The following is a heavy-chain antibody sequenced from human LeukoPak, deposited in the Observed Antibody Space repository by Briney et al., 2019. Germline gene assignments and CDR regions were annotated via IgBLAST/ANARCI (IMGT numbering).Heavy chain of an antibody. V-gene: IGHV3-9*01. CDR2: ISWNSVNI. D-gene: IGHD5-24*01. Sequence: SGGSLRLSCAASGFTFDDYAMHWVRQAPGKGLEWVSGISWNSVNIGHEDSVKGQFTISRDNAKNSLHLQMNSLRPEDTALYYCVKDRGLRNQWLQVTYDSWGQGTLVTVSS. CDR1: GFTFDDYA. J-gene: IGHJ4*02. CDR3: VKDRGLRNQWLQVTYDS.